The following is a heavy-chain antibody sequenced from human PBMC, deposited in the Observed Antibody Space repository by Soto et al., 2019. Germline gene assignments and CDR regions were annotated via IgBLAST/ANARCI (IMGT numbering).Heavy chain of an antibody. CDR1: GGTFSSYA. J-gene: IGHJ3*02. CDR2: IIPIFGTA. V-gene: IGHV1-69*13. CDR3: ARPLARDGYNFDAFDI. Sequence: RASVKVSCKASGGTFSSYAISWVRQAPGQGLEWMGGIIPIFGTANYAQKFQGRVTITADESTSTAYMELSSLRSEDTAVYYCARPLARDGYNFDAFDIWGQGTMVTVSS. D-gene: IGHD5-12*01.